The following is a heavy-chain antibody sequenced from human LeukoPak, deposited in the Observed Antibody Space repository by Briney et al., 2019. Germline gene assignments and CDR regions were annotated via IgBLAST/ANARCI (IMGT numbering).Heavy chain of an antibody. CDR1: GFTFSSYA. J-gene: IGHJ4*02. CDR3: ARERGGYHDY. Sequence: GRSLRLSCAAPGFTFSSYAMHWVRQAPGKGLEWVAVISYDGSNKYYADSVKGRFTISRDNSKNTLYLQMNSLRAEDTAVYYCARERGGYHDYWGQGTLVTVSS. CDR2: ISYDGSNK. D-gene: IGHD5-12*01. V-gene: IGHV3-30-3*01.